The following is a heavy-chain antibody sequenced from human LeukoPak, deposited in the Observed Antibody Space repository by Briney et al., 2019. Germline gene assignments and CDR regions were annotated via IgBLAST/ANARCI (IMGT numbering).Heavy chain of an antibody. Sequence: GGSLRLSCAASGFTFSNAWISWVRQAPGKGLEWVGRIKSKTDGGTTDYAAPVKGRFTISRDDSKNTLYLQMNSLKTEDTAVYYCTTMYYYDSSGYYLYNYYFDYWGQGTLVTVSS. CDR2: IKSKTDGGTT. V-gene: IGHV3-15*01. CDR1: GFTFSNAW. D-gene: IGHD3-22*01. J-gene: IGHJ4*02. CDR3: TTMYYYDSSGYYLYNYYFDY.